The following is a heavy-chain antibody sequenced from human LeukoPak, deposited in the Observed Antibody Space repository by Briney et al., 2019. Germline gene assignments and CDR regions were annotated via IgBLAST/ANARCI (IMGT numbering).Heavy chain of an antibody. J-gene: IGHJ6*02. CDR3: ARDHHLYYYYGMDV. CDR1: GFTFSSYG. V-gene: IGHV3-33*01. CDR2: IWYDGSNK. Sequence: GGSLRLSCAASGFTFSSYGMHWVRQAPGKGLEWVAVIWYDGSNKYYADSVKGRFTISRDNSKNTLYLQMNSLRAEDTAVYYCARDHHLYYYYGMDVWGQGTTVTVSS.